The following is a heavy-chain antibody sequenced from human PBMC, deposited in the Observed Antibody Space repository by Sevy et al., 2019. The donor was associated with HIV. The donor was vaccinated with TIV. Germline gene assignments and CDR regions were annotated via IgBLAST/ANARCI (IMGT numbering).Heavy chain of an antibody. CDR1: GFTFSSYA. V-gene: IGHV3-23*01. J-gene: IGHJ4*01. D-gene: IGHD3-22*01. Sequence: GGSLRLSCAVSGFTFSSYAMNWVRQSPGMGLEWISGISGSGVSTYYADSVKGRFTISRDNSRNTQYLQINSLRAEDTAFYYCENDPAYDNTYLVFWGHETIVTVSS. CDR3: ENDPAYDNTYLVF. CDR2: ISGSGVST.